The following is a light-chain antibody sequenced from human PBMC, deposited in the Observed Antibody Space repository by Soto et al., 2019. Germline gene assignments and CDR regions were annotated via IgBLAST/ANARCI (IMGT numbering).Light chain of an antibody. J-gene: IGLJ1*01. CDR3: SSYTSSNAEV. CDR1: SNDVGGYNY. V-gene: IGLV2-14*03. Sequence: QSALTQTASVSGSPGQSITISCTGTSNDVGGYNYVSWYQHHPGKAPKLIICDVTDRPSGISYRFSASKSGNTASLTISGLQAEDEADYYCSSYTSSNAEVFGTGTKLTVL. CDR2: DVT.